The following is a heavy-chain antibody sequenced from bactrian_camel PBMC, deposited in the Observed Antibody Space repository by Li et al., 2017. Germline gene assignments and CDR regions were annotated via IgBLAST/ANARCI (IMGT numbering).Heavy chain of an antibody. CDR1: GFTFSIYP. CDR3: AGDLLLDSA. V-gene: IGHV3S35*01. Sequence: GGLVQPGGSLRLSCAASGFTFSIYPMTWVRQAPGSGLEWVSRITPNGDSRRNAASVQGRFTVSRDNVKNMVYLQMNSLKPEDTARYYCAGDLLLDSAWGQGTQVTVS. CDR2: ITPNGDSR. J-gene: IGHJ6*01. D-gene: IGHD1*01.